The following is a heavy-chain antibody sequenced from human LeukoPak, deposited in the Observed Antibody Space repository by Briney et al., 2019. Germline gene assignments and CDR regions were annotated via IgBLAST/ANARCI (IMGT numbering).Heavy chain of an antibody. CDR2: IYYSGST. CDR3: ARGGDRSFDY. Sequence: SETLSLTCTVSGGSISSYYWSWIRQPPGKGLEWIGYIYYSGSTNYNPSLKSRVTISVDTSKNQLSLNLNSVTAADTAVYYCARGGDRSFDYWGQGTLVTVSS. V-gene: IGHV4-59*12. J-gene: IGHJ4*02. CDR1: GGSISSYY. D-gene: IGHD3-10*01.